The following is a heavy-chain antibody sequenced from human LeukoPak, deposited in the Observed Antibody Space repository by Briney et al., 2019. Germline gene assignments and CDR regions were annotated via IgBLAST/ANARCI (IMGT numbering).Heavy chain of an antibody. J-gene: IGHJ4*02. D-gene: IGHD5-24*01. Sequence: GRSLRLSCAASGFTFSSYAMHWVRQAPGKGLEWVAVISYDGGNKYYADSVKGRFTISRDNSKNTLYLQMNSLRAEDTAVYYCARERWLQTADYWGQGTLVTVSS. CDR1: GFTFSSYA. V-gene: IGHV3-30*04. CDR2: ISYDGGNK. CDR3: ARERWLQTADY.